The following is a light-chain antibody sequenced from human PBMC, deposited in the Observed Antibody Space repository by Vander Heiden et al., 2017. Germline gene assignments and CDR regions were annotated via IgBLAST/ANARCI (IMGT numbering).Light chain of an antibody. J-gene: IGLJ3*02. Sequence: QSALTQPPSASGSPGQSVTISCTGTSSDVGKYNHVSGYQQHPGKAHKLMIYDVNRRASGVPLRFSGSKSANTASLTVSGLQAEDEAVYYCSSNAGSNNLVFGGGTRLTVL. CDR3: SSNAGSNNLV. CDR2: DVN. V-gene: IGLV2-8*01. CDR1: SSDVGKYNH.